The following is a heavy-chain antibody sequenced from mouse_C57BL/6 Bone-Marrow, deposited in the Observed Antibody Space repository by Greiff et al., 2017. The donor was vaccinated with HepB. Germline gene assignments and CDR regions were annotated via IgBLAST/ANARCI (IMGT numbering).Heavy chain of an antibody. CDR3: ARRDGYRFAY. CDR1: GFTFSSYT. CDR2: ISGGGGNT. D-gene: IGHD2-3*01. Sequence: EVHLVESGGGLVKPGGSLKLSCAASGFTFSSYTMSWVRQTPEKRLEWVATISGGGGNTYYPDSVKGRFTISRDNAKNTLYLQMSSLRSEDTALYYCARRDGYRFAYWGQGTLVTVSA. V-gene: IGHV5-9*01. J-gene: IGHJ3*01.